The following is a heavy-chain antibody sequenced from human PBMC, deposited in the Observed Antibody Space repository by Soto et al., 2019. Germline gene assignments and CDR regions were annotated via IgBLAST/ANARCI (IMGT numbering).Heavy chain of an antibody. V-gene: IGHV3-23*01. J-gene: IGHJ4*02. CDR2: VSGSGGST. CDR1: GFTFSSYA. Sequence: PGGSLRLSCAASGFTFSSYAMRWVRQAPGKGLEWVSAVSGSGGSTYYADSVKGRFTISRDNSKNTLYLQMNSLRAEDTAVYYGAARGNSSYFDCWGQGTPVTVSS. D-gene: IGHD5-12*01. CDR3: AARGNSSYFDC.